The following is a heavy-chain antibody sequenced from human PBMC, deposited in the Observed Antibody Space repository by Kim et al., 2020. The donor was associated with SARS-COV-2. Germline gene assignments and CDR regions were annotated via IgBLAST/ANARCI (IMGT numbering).Heavy chain of an antibody. Sequence: GGSLRLSCAASGFTFISYGMNWVRQAPGKALEWVSSISSSSITIYYADSVKGRFTISRDNAKNSLFLQMNSLRAEDTAVYYCARRGSGSTWSIDFWGQGTLVTVSS. V-gene: IGHV3-21*01. CDR3: ARRGSGSTWSIDF. J-gene: IGHJ4*02. CDR2: ISSSSITI. D-gene: IGHD6-13*01. CDR1: GFTFISYG.